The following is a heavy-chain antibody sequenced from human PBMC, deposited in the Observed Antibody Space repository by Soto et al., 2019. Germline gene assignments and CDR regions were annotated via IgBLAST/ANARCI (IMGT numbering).Heavy chain of an antibody. CDR2: MNPNSGNT. V-gene: IGHV1-8*01. CDR3: ASERTVAGNDY. D-gene: IGHD6-19*01. J-gene: IGHJ4*02. Sequence: QVQLVQSGAEVKKPGASVKVSCKASGYTFTSYDINWVRQATGQGLERMGWMNPNSGNTGYAQKFQGRVTMTRDTAISTAYMELSSVRSEDTDGYYCASERTVAGNDYWGQGTLVTVSS. CDR1: GYTFTSYD.